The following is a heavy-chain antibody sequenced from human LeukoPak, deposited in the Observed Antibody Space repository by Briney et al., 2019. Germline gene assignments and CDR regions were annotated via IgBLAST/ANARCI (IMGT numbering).Heavy chain of an antibody. V-gene: IGHV4-34*01. CDR1: GGSFSGYY. D-gene: IGHD3-10*01. CDR3: ARVSRVRGVIIMSGNHFDY. Sequence: SETLSLTCAVYGGSFSGYYWSWIRQPPGKGLEWIGEINHSGSTNYNPSLKSRVTISVDTSKNQFSLKLSSVTAADTAVYYCARVSRVRGVIIMSGNHFDYWGQGTLVTVSS. J-gene: IGHJ4*02. CDR2: INHSGST.